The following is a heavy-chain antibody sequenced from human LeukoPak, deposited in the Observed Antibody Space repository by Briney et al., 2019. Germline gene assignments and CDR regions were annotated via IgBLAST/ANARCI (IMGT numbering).Heavy chain of an antibody. J-gene: IGHJ4*02. CDR2: IKSKTDGGTT. CDR3: TTVAVAGHFDY. V-gene: IGHV3-15*01. CDR1: GFTFSSYA. Sequence: GGSLRLSCAASGFTFSSYAMSWVRQAPGKGLEWVGRIKSKTDGGTTDYAAPVKGRFTISRDDSKNTLYLQMNSLKTEDTAVYYCTTVAVAGHFDYWGQGTLVTVSS. D-gene: IGHD6-19*01.